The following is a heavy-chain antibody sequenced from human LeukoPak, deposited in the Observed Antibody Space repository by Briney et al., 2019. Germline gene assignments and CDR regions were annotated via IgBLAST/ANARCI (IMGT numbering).Heavy chain of an antibody. V-gene: IGHV3-66*01. CDR2: IYSGGST. J-gene: IGHJ4*02. CDR1: GFTVSSNY. Sequence: PGGSLRLSGAASGFTVSSNYMSWVRQAPGKRLEWVSVIYSGGSTYYADSVKGRFTISRDNAKNSLYLQMNSLRAEDTAVYYCARADTAVTLSFDSWGQGTLVTVSS. CDR3: ARADTAVTLSFDS. D-gene: IGHD5-18*01.